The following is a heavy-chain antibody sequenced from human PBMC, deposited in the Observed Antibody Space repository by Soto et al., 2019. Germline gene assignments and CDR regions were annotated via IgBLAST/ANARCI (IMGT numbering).Heavy chain of an antibody. CDR3: ARDLHSSRLYYYYGMDA. D-gene: IGHD6-13*01. V-gene: IGHV1-69*06. J-gene: IGHJ6*02. Sequence: QVQLVQSGAEVKKPGSSVKLSCKASGGTYSSYAISWVRQAPGQGLEWVGGIIPIFGTANYAQKFLGRVTITADKSTSTAYMELSILRSEDTAVYYCARDLHSSRLYYYYGMDAWGQGTTVTGSS. CDR2: IIPIFGTA. CDR1: GGTYSSYA.